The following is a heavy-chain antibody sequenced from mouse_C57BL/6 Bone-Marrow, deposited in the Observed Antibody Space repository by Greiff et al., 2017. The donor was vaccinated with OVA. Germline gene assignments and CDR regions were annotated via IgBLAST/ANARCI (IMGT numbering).Heavy chain of an antibody. J-gene: IGHJ4*01. CDR2: ISSGGDYI. D-gene: IGHD2-13*01. CDR3: TRDGDCAMDY. CDR1: GFTFSSYA. Sequence: EVKVVESGEGLVKPGGSLKLSCAASGFTFSSYALSWVRQTPEKRLEWVAYISSGGDYIYYADTVKGRFTISRDNARNTLYLQMSSLKSEDTAMYYCTRDGDCAMDYWGQGTSVTVSS. V-gene: IGHV5-9-1*02.